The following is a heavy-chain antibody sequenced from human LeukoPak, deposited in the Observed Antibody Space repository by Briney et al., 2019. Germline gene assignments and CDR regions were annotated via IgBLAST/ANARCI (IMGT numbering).Heavy chain of an antibody. CDR1: GFTFISYA. CDR2: ISGSGGST. Sequence: GGSLRLSCAASGFTFISYAMSWVRQAPGKGLEWVSAISGSGGSTYYADSVKGRFTISRDNSKNTLYLQMNSLRAEDTAVYYCAKDVRYCSSTSCYQDYWGQGTLVTVSS. CDR3: AKDVRYCSSTSCYQDY. D-gene: IGHD2-2*01. V-gene: IGHV3-23*01. J-gene: IGHJ4*02.